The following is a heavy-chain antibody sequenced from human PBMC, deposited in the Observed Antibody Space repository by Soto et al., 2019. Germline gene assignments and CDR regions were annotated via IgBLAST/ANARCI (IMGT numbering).Heavy chain of an antibody. D-gene: IGHD2-2*02. V-gene: IGHV1-69*06. J-gene: IGHJ6*02. CDR3: ARIPRTTCYIVGVSSSPPPYYYYGMDV. Sequence: SVKVSCKASGGTFSSYAISWVRQAPGQGLEWMGGIIPIFGTANYAQKFQGRVTITADKSTSTAYMELSSLRSEDTAVYYCARIPRTTCYIVGVSSSPPPYYYYGMDVWGQGITVTVSS. CDR2: IIPIFGTA. CDR1: GGTFSSYA.